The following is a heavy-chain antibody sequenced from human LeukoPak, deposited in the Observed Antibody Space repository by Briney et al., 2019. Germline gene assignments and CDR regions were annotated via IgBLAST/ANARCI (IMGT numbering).Heavy chain of an antibody. J-gene: IGHJ4*02. Sequence: GGSLGLSCAASGFTFSSYWMHWVRQAPGKGLVWVSRINSDGSSTSYADSVKGRFTISRDNAKNTLYLQMNSLRAEDTAVYFCTREAAAGIDYWGQGTLVTVSS. D-gene: IGHD6-13*01. V-gene: IGHV3-74*01. CDR1: GFTFSSYW. CDR3: TREAAAGIDY. CDR2: INSDGSST.